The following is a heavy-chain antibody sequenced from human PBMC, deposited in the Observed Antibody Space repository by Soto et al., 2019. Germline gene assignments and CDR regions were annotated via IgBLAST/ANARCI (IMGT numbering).Heavy chain of an antibody. CDR2: IYYSGST. CDR3: ARLMVRGVTYYYGMDV. CDR1: GGSISSYY. Sequence: QVQLQESGPGLVKPSETLSLTCTVSGGSISSYYWSWIRQPPGKGLEWIGYIYYSGSTNYNTSLKSLVTISVDTSKNQCSLKLSSVTAADTAVYYCARLMVRGVTYYYGMDVWGQGTTVTVSS. J-gene: IGHJ6*02. D-gene: IGHD3-10*01. V-gene: IGHV4-59*08.